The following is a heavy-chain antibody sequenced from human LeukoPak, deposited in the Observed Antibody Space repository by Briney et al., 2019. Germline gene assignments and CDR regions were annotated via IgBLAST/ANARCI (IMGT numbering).Heavy chain of an antibody. Sequence: SQTLSLTCTVSGGSISSGGYYWSWIRQPPGKGLEWIGYIYHSGSTYYNPSLKSRVTISVDRSKNQFSLKLSSVTAADTAVYYCARGLPGDSSSWLFDYWGQGTLVTVSS. CDR1: GGSISSGGYY. CDR3: ARGLPGDSSSWLFDY. CDR2: IYHSGST. D-gene: IGHD6-13*01. J-gene: IGHJ4*02. V-gene: IGHV4-30-2*01.